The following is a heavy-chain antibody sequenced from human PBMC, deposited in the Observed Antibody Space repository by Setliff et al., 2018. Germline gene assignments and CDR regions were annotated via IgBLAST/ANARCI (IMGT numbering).Heavy chain of an antibody. CDR3: AMADIVLVPPARTRGY. CDR2: ISHGGNNI. D-gene: IGHD2-2*01. CDR1: GGSISSYY. Sequence: LSLTCTVSGGSISSYYWSWIRQAPGKGLEWVSYISHGGNNIDYADSVKGRFTISRDNAKNSLYLQMNSLRAEDTAVYYCAMADIVLVPPARTRGYWGHGTLVTVSS. J-gene: IGHJ4*01. V-gene: IGHV3-11*04.